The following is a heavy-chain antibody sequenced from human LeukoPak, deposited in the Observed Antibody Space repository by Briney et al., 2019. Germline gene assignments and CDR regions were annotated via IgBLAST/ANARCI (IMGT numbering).Heavy chain of an antibody. Sequence: GASVKVSCKASGYTFSDYYIHWVRQAPGQGLGWMGWINPKSGGTNFAQKFQGRVTMTRDTSITTAYMELSRLTSDDTAVYYCARRVTSVTAFDYWGQGTLVTVSS. D-gene: IGHD4-17*01. CDR1: GYTFSDYY. J-gene: IGHJ4*02. CDR2: INPKSGGT. V-gene: IGHV1-2*02. CDR3: ARRVTSVTAFDY.